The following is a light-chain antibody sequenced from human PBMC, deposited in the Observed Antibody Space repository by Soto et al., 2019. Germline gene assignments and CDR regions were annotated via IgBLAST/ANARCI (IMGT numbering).Light chain of an antibody. J-gene: IGKJ5*01. Sequence: DIQMTQSPSSLSASVGDIVTITFRASQSISWYLNWYQQKPGKAPNLLIYAASSLQIGVPSRFSGSGSGTDFTLTINSLHPEDFAPYYCQQSYSTPITFGQGTRLEI. V-gene: IGKV1-39*01. CDR1: QSISWY. CDR2: AAS. CDR3: QQSYSTPIT.